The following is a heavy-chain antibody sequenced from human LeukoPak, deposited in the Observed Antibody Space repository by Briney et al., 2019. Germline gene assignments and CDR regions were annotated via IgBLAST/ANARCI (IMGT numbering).Heavy chain of an antibody. Sequence: GGSLRLSCADSGFTFSSYSMNWVRQAPGKGLVWVSRVNSDGSSTTYADSVKGRFTISRDNAKNTLYLQMNSLRAEDTAVYYCARGRYYGMDVWGQGTTVTVSS. CDR3: ARGRYYGMDV. CDR2: VNSDGSST. J-gene: IGHJ6*02. V-gene: IGHV3-74*01. CDR1: GFTFSSYS.